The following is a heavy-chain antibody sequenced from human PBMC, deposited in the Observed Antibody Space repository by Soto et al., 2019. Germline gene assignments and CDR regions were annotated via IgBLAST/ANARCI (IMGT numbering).Heavy chain of an antibody. CDR3: ARGLGMVYAIYNWFDP. J-gene: IGHJ5*02. CDR2: TYYRSKWYN. D-gene: IGHD2-8*01. Sequence: SQTLSLTCAISGDSVSSNSAAWNWIRQSPSRGLEWLGRTYYRSKWYNDYAVSVKSRITINPDTSKNQFSLQLNSVTPEDTAVYYCARGLGMVYAIYNWFDPWGQGTLVTVSS. CDR1: GDSVSSNSAA. V-gene: IGHV6-1*01.